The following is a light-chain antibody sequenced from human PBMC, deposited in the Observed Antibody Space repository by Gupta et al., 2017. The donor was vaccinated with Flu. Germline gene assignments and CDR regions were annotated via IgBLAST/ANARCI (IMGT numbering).Light chain of an antibody. CDR2: GAS. Sequence: DRASLSCRASQSINSVLAWYQQRPGQAPRLLIYGASTRATGVPARFSGSGSGTQFTLTISSLQSEDFALYYCQQYNNWPPLTFGGGTKVEIK. CDR3: QQYNNWPPLT. CDR1: QSINSV. V-gene: IGKV3-15*01. J-gene: IGKJ4*01.